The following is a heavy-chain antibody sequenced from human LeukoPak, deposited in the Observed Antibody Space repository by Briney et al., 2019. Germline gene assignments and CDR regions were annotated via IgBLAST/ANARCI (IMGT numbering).Heavy chain of an antibody. CDR2: IIPNSGGT. V-gene: IGHV1-2*02. J-gene: IGHJ4*02. CDR3: ARDVSTGGFRDRRLDY. D-gene: IGHD2-8*02. Sequence: GASVNVSCKASGYSFFDHYIHWVRQAPGQGLEWMGWIIPNSGGTNYAQKFQGRVTMTRDTSISTAYMELSSLRSDDTAVYYCARDVSTGGFRDRRLDYWGQGTLVTVSS. CDR1: GYSFFDHY.